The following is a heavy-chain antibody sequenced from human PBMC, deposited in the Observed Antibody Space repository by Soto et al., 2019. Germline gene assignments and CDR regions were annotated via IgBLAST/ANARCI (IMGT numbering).Heavy chain of an antibody. CDR3: ARTRGYCSSTSCYVAFDI. V-gene: IGHV4-59*01. Sequence: SETLSLTCTVSGGSISSYYWSWIRQPPGKGLEWIGYIYYSGSTNYNPSLKSRVTISVDTSKNQFSLKLSSVTAADTAVYYCARTRGYCSSTSCYVAFDIWGQGTMVTVSS. D-gene: IGHD2-2*01. CDR2: IYYSGST. CDR1: GGSISSYY. J-gene: IGHJ3*02.